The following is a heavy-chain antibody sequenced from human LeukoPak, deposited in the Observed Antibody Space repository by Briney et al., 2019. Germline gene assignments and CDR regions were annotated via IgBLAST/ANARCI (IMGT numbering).Heavy chain of an antibody. D-gene: IGHD2-2*01. CDR2: INSDGSST. CDR1: GFTFSSYW. Sequence: PGGSLRLSCAASGFTFSSYWMHWVRQAPGKGLVWVSRINSDGSSTSYADSVKGRFTISRDNAKNTLYLQMNSLRAEDTAAYYCATHCSSTSCLDYWGQGTLVTVSS. V-gene: IGHV3-74*01. CDR3: ATHCSSTSCLDY. J-gene: IGHJ4*02.